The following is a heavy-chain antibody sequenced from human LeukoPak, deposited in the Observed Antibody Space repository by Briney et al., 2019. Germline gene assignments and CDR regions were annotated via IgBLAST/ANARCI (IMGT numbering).Heavy chain of an antibody. V-gene: IGHV3-11*01. CDR3: ARGDYYGSGSYYPTPDY. CDR1: GFTFSDYY. J-gene: IGHJ4*02. D-gene: IGHD3-10*01. CDR2: ISSSGSTI. Sequence: GGSLRLSCAASGFTFSDYYMSWIRQAPGKGLEGGSYISSSGSTIYYADSVKGRFTISRDNAKNSLYLQMNSLRAEDTAVYYCARGDYYGSGSYYPTPDYWGQGTLVTVSS.